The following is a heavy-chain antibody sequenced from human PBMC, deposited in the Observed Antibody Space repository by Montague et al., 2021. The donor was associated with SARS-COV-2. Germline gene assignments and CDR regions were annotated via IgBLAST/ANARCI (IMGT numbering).Heavy chain of an antibody. CDR2: IHHGGST. D-gene: IGHD3-10*01. Sequence: SETLSLTCAVHGGSFSTYSWNWIRQPPGKGLEWIGEIHHGGSTNYNPSLKSRVTISADTSKNQFSLKLTSVAAADTAVYYCARLGDGVVPSPILGVGPYYSKYNRDAWDKGTTVPVPS. CDR1: GGSFSTYS. V-gene: IGHV4-34*01. J-gene: IGHJ6*03. CDR3: ARLGDGVVPSPILGVGPYYSKYNRDA.